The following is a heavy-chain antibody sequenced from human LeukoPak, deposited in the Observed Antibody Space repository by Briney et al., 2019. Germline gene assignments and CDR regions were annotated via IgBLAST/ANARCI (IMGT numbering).Heavy chain of an antibody. CDR3: ARVGTPMVTIVAPYYMDV. V-gene: IGHV3-48*03. CDR1: GFTFSTYE. D-gene: IGHD5-18*01. CDR2: IDSNSRTI. Sequence: GGSLRLSCAASGFTFSTYEMDWVRQAPGKGLEWISYIDSNSRTIHYADSVRGRFTISRDNAQNSLYLQMNSLRAEDTAVYYCARVGTPMVTIVAPYYMDVWGKGTTVTVSS. J-gene: IGHJ6*03.